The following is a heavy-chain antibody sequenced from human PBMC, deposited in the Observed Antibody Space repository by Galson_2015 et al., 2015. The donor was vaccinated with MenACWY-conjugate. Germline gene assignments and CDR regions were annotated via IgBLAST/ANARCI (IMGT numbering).Heavy chain of an antibody. CDR1: GFIFSSYS. V-gene: IGHV3-30-3*01. D-gene: IGHD2-15*01. CDR3: ARSAKTKCAACSLDY. Sequence: SLRLSCAASGFIFSSYSIHWVRQAPGKGLVWVAGITPGGSSTYYIDSVKGRFTISRDNSKSTVYLQMDSLRLEDTAVFYCARSAKTKCAACSLDYWGQGTLVTVSS. CDR2: ITPGGSST. J-gene: IGHJ4*02.